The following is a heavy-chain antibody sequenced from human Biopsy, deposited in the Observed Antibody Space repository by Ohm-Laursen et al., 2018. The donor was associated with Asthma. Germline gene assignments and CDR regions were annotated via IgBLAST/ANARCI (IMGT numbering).Heavy chain of an antibody. CDR2: IYYTGGD. Sequence: SDTLSLTCTVSGGSVSTGSYYWSWIWQPPGKGLEWLGYIYYTGGDNYNPSLKSRVTISVDTSKNQFSLRLNSVTAADTAVYYCARGPNYHGSGRAPIGMDVWGQGTTVTVSS. J-gene: IGHJ6*02. CDR1: GGSVSTGSYY. CDR3: ARGPNYHGSGRAPIGMDV. D-gene: IGHD3-10*01. V-gene: IGHV4-61*01.